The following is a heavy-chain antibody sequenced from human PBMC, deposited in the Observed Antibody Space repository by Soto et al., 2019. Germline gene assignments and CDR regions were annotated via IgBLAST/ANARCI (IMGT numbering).Heavy chain of an antibody. Sequence: SETLSLTCTVSGGSISSGGYYWSWIRQHPGKGLEWIGYIYYSGSTYYNPSLKSRVTISVDTSKNQFSLKLSSVTAADTAVYSCARSPYDSSGYFDYWGQGTLVTVSS. J-gene: IGHJ4*02. V-gene: IGHV4-31*03. CDR3: ARSPYDSSGYFDY. CDR2: IYYSGST. CDR1: GGSISSGGYY. D-gene: IGHD3-22*01.